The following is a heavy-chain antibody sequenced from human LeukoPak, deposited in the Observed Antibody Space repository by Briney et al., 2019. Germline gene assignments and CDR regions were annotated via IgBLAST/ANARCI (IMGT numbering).Heavy chain of an antibody. D-gene: IGHD6-13*01. J-gene: IGHJ6*03. CDR1: GFTFDDYG. CDR2: INWNGGST. Sequence: GGSLRLSCAASGFTFDDYGMSWVRQAPGKGLEWVSGINWNGGSTGYADSVKGRFTISRDNAKNSLYLQMNSLRAEDTALYYCARGAAAENFYYYYYMDVWGKGTTVTVSS. CDR3: ARGAAAENFYYYYYMDV. V-gene: IGHV3-20*04.